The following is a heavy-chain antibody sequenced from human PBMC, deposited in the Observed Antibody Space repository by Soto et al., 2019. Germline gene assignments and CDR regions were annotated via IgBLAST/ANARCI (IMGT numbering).Heavy chain of an antibody. D-gene: IGHD1-7*01. CDR1: GASFTSNDW. CDR2: IYRTGST. CDR3: ASRDPGTSLDY. V-gene: IGHV4-4*02. J-gene: IGHJ4*02. Sequence: PSETLSLTCAVSGASFTSNDWWTWVRQPPGRGLEWIGEIYRTGSTNYNPSLKSRVTISLDKSENQFSLKVTSLTAADTAVYYCASRDPGTSLDYWGQGTLVTVSS.